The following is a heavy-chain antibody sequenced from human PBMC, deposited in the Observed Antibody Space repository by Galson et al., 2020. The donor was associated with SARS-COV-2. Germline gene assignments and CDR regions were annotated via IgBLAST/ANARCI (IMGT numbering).Heavy chain of an antibody. J-gene: IGHJ6*03. D-gene: IGHD2-2*01. CDR3: ARTGGYCSSTSCSAGGYYYYMDV. V-gene: IGHV5-51*01. CDR1: GYSFTSYW. CDR2: IYPGDSDT. Sequence: KIGESLKISFKGSGYSFTSYWIGWVRQMPGKGLEWMGIIYPGDSDTRYSPSFQGQVIISADKSISTAYLQWSSLKASDTAMYYCARTGGYCSSTSCSAGGYYYYMDVWGKGTTVTVSS.